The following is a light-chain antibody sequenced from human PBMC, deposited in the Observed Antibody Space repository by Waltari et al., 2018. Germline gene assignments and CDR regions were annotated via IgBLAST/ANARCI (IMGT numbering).Light chain of an antibody. CDR3: QQYGRSPWT. J-gene: IGKJ1*01. V-gene: IGKV3-20*01. CDR1: QSVSSY. Sequence: EIELTQSPGTLLLFPGERAALSCRASQSVSSYLAWYQQRPGQVPRLLIYGASSRATGIPDRFSGSGSGTDFNLTISRLEPEDFAVYYCQQYGRSPWTFGQGTNVEIK. CDR2: GAS.